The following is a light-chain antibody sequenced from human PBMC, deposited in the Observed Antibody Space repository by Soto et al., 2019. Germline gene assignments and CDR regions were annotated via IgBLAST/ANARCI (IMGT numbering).Light chain of an antibody. V-gene: IGKV4-1*01. CDR1: QIISSSSNSEHF. CDR3: QQYYSNSLT. Sequence: DIVMTQSPDSLAVSLGERATINCKSSQIISSSSNSEHFLAWYQQKPGQPPRLLISWSSSRESGVPDRFSGSGSGTDFTLTISSLQAEDVAVYYCQQYYSNSLTFGGGTKVEIK. CDR2: WSS. J-gene: IGKJ4*01.